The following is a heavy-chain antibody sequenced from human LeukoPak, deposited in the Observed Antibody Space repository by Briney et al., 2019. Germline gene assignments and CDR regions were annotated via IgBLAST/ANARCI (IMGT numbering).Heavy chain of an antibody. CDR3: ARAMMVVTNLWGVFDY. V-gene: IGHV3-23*01. J-gene: IGHJ4*02. Sequence: GGSLRLSCAASGFTFSNYAMSWVRQAPGKGLEWVSGISGGGGTTYYADSVKGRFTFSRDNSKNTLYLQMSSLRAEDTAVYYCARAMMVVTNLWGVFDYWGQGTLVTVS. CDR2: ISGGGGTT. CDR1: GFTFSNYA. D-gene: IGHD3-22*01.